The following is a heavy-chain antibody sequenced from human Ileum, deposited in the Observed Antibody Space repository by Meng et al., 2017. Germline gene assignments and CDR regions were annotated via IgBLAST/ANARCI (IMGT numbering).Heavy chain of an antibody. V-gene: IGHV7-4-1*02. CDR1: GYSFTSYS. Sequence: QVEPVVSWSELKGPRASVYVSCKSSGYSFTSYSMNWVPQTAVQGIEGMGLINPNPWNPTYAQGFTGRFVFSLDTSVSTAYLQSISLKAQDTAVNDCARVFVDYWGQGTLVTVSS. CDR2: INPNPWNP. D-gene: IGHD6-6*01. J-gene: IGHJ4*02. CDR3: ARVFVDY.